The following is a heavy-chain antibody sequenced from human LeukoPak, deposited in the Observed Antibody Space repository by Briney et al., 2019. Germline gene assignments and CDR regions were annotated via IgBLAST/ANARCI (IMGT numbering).Heavy chain of an antibody. V-gene: IGHV4-30-4*01. Sequence: PSETLSLTCTVSGDSINNYYWSWIRQPPGKGLEWIGYIYESGDTHYNPSLKSRVIISVDTSKNQFSLKLSSVTAADTAVYYCARRFLWFGESSGTFDYWGQGTLVTVSS. D-gene: IGHD3-10*01. CDR2: IYESGDT. CDR3: ARRFLWFGESSGTFDY. CDR1: GDSINNYY. J-gene: IGHJ4*02.